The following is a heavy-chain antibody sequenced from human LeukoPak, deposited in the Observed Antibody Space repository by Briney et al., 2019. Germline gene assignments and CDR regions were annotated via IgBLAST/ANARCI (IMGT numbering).Heavy chain of an antibody. Sequence: GGSLRLSCAASGFTFSSYEMNWVRQAPGKGLEWVSYISSSGSTIYYADSVKGRFTISRDNSKNTLYLQMNSLRAEDTAVYYCAKEQQWLVAGFDYWGQGTLVTVSS. CDR2: ISSSGSTI. V-gene: IGHV3-48*03. CDR1: GFTFSSYE. D-gene: IGHD6-19*01. J-gene: IGHJ4*02. CDR3: AKEQQWLVAGFDY.